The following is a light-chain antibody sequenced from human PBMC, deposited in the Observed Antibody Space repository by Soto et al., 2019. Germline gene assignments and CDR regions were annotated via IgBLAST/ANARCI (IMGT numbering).Light chain of an antibody. Sequence: DIQMTQSPSTLSASIGERVTFTCRASQDIGDSLAWYQQKARKAPKLLIYEASTLEAGVPSRFSGSGSGIDFTLTISSLQPDDFATYYCQQYNSYSSFGPGTTVEVK. J-gene: IGKJ3*01. CDR2: EAS. CDR3: QQYNSYSS. CDR1: QDIGDS. V-gene: IGKV1-5*01.